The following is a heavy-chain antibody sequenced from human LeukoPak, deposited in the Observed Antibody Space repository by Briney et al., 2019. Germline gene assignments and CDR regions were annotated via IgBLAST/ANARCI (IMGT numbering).Heavy chain of an antibody. J-gene: IGHJ4*02. CDR1: GFTFSSYS. V-gene: IGHV3-21*01. CDR3: ARGLRFLEWSLDY. CDR2: ISSSSSYI. Sequence: PGGSLRLSCAASGFTFSSYSMNWARQAPGKGLEWVSSISSSSSYIYYADSVKGRFTISRDNAKNSLYLQMNSLRAEDTAVYYCARGLRFLEWSLDYWGQGTLVTVSS. D-gene: IGHD3-3*01.